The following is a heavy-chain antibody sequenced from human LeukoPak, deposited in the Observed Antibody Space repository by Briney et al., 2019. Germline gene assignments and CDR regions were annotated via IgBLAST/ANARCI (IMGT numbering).Heavy chain of an antibody. CDR3: ARPAGIAAADYYYYGMDV. D-gene: IGHD6-13*01. CDR1: GGTFSSYP. CDR2: IIPIFGTA. V-gene: IGHV1-69*13. Sequence: SVKVSCKASGGTFSSYPISWVRQAPGQGLEWMGGIIPIFGTANYAQKFQGRVTITADESTSTAYMELSSLRSEDTAVYYCARPAGIAAADYYYYGMDVWGQGTTVTVSS. J-gene: IGHJ6*02.